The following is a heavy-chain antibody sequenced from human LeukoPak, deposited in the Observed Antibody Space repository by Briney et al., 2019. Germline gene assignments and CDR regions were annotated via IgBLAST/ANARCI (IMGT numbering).Heavy chain of an antibody. CDR2: INHSGST. CDR1: GGSFSGYY. CDR3: ARGPGGYSNGYWN. J-gene: IGHJ4*02. V-gene: IGHV4-34*01. D-gene: IGHD5-18*01. Sequence: SETLSLTCAVYGGSFSGYYWSWIRQPPGKGLEWIGEINHSGSTNYNPSLKSRVTISVDTSKNQFSLKLSSVTAADTAVYYCARGPGGYSNGYWNWCQGTLVTASS.